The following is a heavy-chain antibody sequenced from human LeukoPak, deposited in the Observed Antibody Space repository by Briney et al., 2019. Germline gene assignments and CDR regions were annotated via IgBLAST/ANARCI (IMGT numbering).Heavy chain of an antibody. Sequence: AGGPLRLSCGASGFTYCSYEMNWVRQAPGKGLEWVSYISSSGTTMFYADSLKGRFTISRDNAKNSLYLQMNSLRAEDTAVYYCARKGQWLVRGTFDIWGQGTVVTVSS. D-gene: IGHD6-19*01. CDR1: GFTYCSYE. J-gene: IGHJ3*02. V-gene: IGHV3-48*03. CDR3: ARKGQWLVRGTFDI. CDR2: ISSSGTTM.